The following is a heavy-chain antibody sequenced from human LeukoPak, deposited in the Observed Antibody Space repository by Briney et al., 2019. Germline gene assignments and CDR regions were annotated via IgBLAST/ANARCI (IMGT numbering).Heavy chain of an antibody. CDR1: GYSFTTYY. Sequence: GESLKISCKGSGYSFTTYYIAWVRQMPGKGLEWMGMIYPGDSDTRYSPSFQGQVTISADKSISTAYLQWSSLKASDTAVYYCARHEGYNWFDPWGQGTRVTVSS. CDR2: IYPGDSDT. V-gene: IGHV5-51*01. J-gene: IGHJ5*02. CDR3: ARHEGYNWFDP.